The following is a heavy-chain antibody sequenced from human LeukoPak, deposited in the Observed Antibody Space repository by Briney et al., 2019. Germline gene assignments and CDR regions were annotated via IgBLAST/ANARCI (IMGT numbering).Heavy chain of an antibody. CDR1: GYTFTSYG. CDR2: ISAYNGNT. D-gene: IGHD3-10*01. CDR3: ARPMVRGQVPTYYYYYGMDV. V-gene: IGHV1-18*01. Sequence: ASVKVSCKASGYTFTSYGISWVRQAPGQGLERMGWISAYNGNTNYAQKLQGRVTMTTDTSTSTAYMELRSLRSDDTAVYYCARPMVRGQVPTYYYYYGMDVWGQGTTVTVSS. J-gene: IGHJ6*02.